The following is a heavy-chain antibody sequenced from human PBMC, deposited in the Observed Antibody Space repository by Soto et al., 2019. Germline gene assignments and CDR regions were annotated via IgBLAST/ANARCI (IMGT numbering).Heavy chain of an antibody. Sequence: PGESLKISCKGSGYSFANYCIAWVRQMPGKGLEWMGIFYSGDSDTRYSPSFQGQVVISGDKSINTAYLQWTSLKASDTAMYYCARGSSGFYDYWGQGTLVTVYS. CDR3: ARGSSGFYDY. V-gene: IGHV5-51*01. CDR1: GYSFANYC. CDR2: FYSGDSDT. J-gene: IGHJ4*02. D-gene: IGHD6-19*01.